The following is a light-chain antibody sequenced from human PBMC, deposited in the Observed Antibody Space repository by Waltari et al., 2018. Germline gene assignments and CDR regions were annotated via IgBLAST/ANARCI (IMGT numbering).Light chain of an antibody. CDR2: DVT. J-gene: IGLJ3*02. Sequence: QSALTHPASVSASPAQSLTLPRTGTPRVVRHYTLSSSNPQHPEQAPKLIIFDVTKRPSGVSPRFSGSKSGNTASLTISGLQAEDEADYHCSSYTIRRIWLFGGGTKVTVL. CDR3: SSYTIRRIWL. CDR1: PRVVRHYTL. V-gene: IGLV2-14*03.